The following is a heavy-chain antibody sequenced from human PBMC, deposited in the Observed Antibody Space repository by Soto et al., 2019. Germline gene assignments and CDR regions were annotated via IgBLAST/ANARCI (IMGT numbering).Heavy chain of an antibody. V-gene: IGHV4-30-2*01. CDR1: WGKRRGASYY. J-gene: IGHJ4*02. CDR3: ARSREFDY. CDR2: IFPSGTT. Sequence: TSLPLCLTYGVSWGKRRGASYYWNWIRQPPGKGLEWIGYIFPSGTTYYNPSLKSRVTISIDVSKNQFSLSLRSLTAADTAVDYCARSREFDYWSQGTLVTVSS.